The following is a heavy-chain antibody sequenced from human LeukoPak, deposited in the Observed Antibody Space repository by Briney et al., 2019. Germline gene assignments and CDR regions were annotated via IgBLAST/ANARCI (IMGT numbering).Heavy chain of an antibody. CDR1: GFTFSSYA. Sequence: GGSLRLSCAASGFTFSSYAMHWVRQAPGKGLEWVAVLSFDGTITYYADSVKGRFTISRDNSKNTLYLQLNSLRAEDTAVYYCARDSTYYYDSGSSGPHYFGYWGQGTLVTVSS. CDR3: ARDSTYYYDSGSSGPHYFGY. D-gene: IGHD3-10*01. V-gene: IGHV3-30*04. CDR2: LSFDGTIT. J-gene: IGHJ4*02.